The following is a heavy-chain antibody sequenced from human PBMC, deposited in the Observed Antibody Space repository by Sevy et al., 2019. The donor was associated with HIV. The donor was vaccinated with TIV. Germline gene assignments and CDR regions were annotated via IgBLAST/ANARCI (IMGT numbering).Heavy chain of an antibody. CDR3: ARTGYYREGWFDP. Sequence: SETLSLTCTVSGGSISSYYWSWIRQPPGKGLEWIGYIYYSGSTNYNPSLKSRVTISVDTSKNQFSLKLSSVIAADTAVYYCARTGYYREGWFDPWGQGTLVTVSS. CDR1: GGSISSYY. J-gene: IGHJ5*02. CDR2: IYYSGST. D-gene: IGHD3-9*01. V-gene: IGHV4-59*13.